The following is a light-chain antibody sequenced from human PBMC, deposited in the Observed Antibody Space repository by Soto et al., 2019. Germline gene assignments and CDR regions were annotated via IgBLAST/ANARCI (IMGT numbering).Light chain of an antibody. CDR3: QQYENYWT. J-gene: IGKJ1*01. CDR2: DAS. Sequence: DIQMTQSPSSLSASVGDRVTITCRASQAIDSWLAWYQHKPGKAPKLLIYDASNLDSGVPSRFSGSGSGTEFSLTISNLQPDDCATYYCQQYENYWTFGQGTKVDIK. V-gene: IGKV1-5*01. CDR1: QAIDSW.